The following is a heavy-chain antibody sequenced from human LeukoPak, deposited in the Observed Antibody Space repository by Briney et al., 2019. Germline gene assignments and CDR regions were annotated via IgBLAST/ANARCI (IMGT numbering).Heavy chain of an antibody. J-gene: IGHJ6*03. CDR1: GFTFSNYD. V-gene: IGHV3-13*01. CDR3: ARDRGRYYMDV. CDR2: IGTAGAI. Sequence: GGSLRLSCAASGFTFSNYDMHWVRQATGKGLEWVSGIGTAGAIYYPGSVKGRFTISRENAKNSLYLQMNSLRAGDTAVYYCARDRGRYYMDVWGKGTTVTISS. D-gene: IGHD6-25*01.